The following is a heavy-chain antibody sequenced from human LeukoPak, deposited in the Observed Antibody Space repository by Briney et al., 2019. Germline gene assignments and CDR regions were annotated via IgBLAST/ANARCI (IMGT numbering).Heavy chain of an antibody. CDR1: GGSVSNGNFY. V-gene: IGHV4-61*01. J-gene: IGHJ4*02. Sequence: PSETLSLTCTVSGGSVSNGNFYWSWLRQPPGKALEWIGYIYYTGSAYYSPSLEGRVRISVDTSKNQFSVKLNSVTAADTAVYYCARYSGSYYLDYWGQGTLVTVSS. D-gene: IGHD1-26*01. CDR3: ARYSGSYYLDY. CDR2: IYYTGSA.